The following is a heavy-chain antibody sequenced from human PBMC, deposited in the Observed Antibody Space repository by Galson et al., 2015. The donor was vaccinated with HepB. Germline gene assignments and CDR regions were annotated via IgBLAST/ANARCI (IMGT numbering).Heavy chain of an antibody. V-gene: IGHV1-3*01. D-gene: IGHD3-22*01. CDR1: GYTFTSYA. CDR3: ARIGEVVDIGGWFDP. Sequence: SVKVSCKASGYTFTSYAMHWVRQAPGQRLEWMGWINAGNGNTKYSQKFQGRVTITRDTSASTAYMELSSLRSEDTAVYYCARIGEVVDIGGWFDPWGQGTLVTVSS. J-gene: IGHJ5*02. CDR2: INAGNGNT.